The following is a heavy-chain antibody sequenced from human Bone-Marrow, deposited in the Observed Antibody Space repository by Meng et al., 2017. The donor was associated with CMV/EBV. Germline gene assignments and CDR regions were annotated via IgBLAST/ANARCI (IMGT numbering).Heavy chain of an antibody. Sequence: ASVKVSCKASGYTFTSYDINWVRQATGQGLEWMGWMNPNSGNTGYAQKFQGRVTMTRNTSISTAYMELSSLRSEDTAVYYCARVRIFGVVTPVDVWGQGTTVTFSS. D-gene: IGHD3-3*01. CDR3: ARVRIFGVVTPVDV. V-gene: IGHV1-8*01. CDR2: MNPNSGNT. CDR1: GYTFTSYD. J-gene: IGHJ6*02.